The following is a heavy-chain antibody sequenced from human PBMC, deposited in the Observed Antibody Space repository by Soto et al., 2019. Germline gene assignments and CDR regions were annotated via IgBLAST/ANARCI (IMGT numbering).Heavy chain of an antibody. D-gene: IGHD5-12*01. V-gene: IGHV1-69*13. CDR2: IIPIFGTA. Sequence: SVKVSCKASGGTFSSYAISWVRQAPGQGLGWMGGIIPIFGTANYAQKFQGRVTITADESTSTAYMELSSLRSEDTAVYYCARASPDSGYDRIRNYYYYGMDVWGQGTTVTVSS. CDR1: GGTFSSYA. CDR3: ARASPDSGYDRIRNYYYYGMDV. J-gene: IGHJ6*02.